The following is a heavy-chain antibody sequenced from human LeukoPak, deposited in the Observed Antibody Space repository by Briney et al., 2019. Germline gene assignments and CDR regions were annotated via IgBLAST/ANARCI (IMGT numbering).Heavy chain of an antibody. CDR2: IIPIFGTA. J-gene: IGHJ5*02. Sequence: ASVKVSCKASGGTFSSYAISWVRQAPGQGLEWMGGIIPIFGTANYAQKLQGRVTMTTDTSTSTAYMELRSLRSDDTAVYYCARAPAWLVLDNWFDPWGQGTLVTVSS. CDR1: GGTFSSYA. V-gene: IGHV1-69*05. CDR3: ARAPAWLVLDNWFDP. D-gene: IGHD6-19*01.